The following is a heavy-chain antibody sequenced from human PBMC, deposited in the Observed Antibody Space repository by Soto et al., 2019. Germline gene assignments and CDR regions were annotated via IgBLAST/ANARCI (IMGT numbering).Heavy chain of an antibody. Sequence: ASVKVSCKASGYTFTSYAMHWVRQAPGQRLEWMGWINAGNGNTKYSQKFQGRVTITRDTSASTAYMELSSLRSEDTAVYYCASEYYDILTGYYPAFDYWGKGTLVTVSS. CDR3: ASEYYDILTGYYPAFDY. J-gene: IGHJ4*02. V-gene: IGHV1-3*01. CDR1: GYTFTSYA. D-gene: IGHD3-9*01. CDR2: INAGNGNT.